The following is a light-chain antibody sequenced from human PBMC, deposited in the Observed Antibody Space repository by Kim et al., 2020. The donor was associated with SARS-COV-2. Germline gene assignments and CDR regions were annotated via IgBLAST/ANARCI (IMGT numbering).Light chain of an antibody. Sequence: QLVLTQSPSASASLGASVKLTCTLSSGHSSYAIAWHQQQPEKGPRYLMKLNSDGSHSKGDAIPDRFSGSSSGAERYLTISSLQSEDEADYYCQTWGTGIQVFGGGTQLTVL. CDR1: SGHSSYA. V-gene: IGLV4-69*01. CDR2: LNSDGSH. CDR3: QTWGTGIQV. J-gene: IGLJ3*02.